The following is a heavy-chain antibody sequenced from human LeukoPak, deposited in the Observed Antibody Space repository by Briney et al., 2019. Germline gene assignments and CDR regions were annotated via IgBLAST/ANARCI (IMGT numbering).Heavy chain of an antibody. CDR1: RFTFSSYE. V-gene: IGHV3-48*03. J-gene: IGHJ2*01. CDR3: ARDRDHWYVDL. CDR2: ISSSGSTI. D-gene: IGHD3-10*01. Sequence: PGGSLRLSCAASRFTFSSYEMNWVRQAPGKGLEWVSYISSSGSTICYADSVKGRFTISRDNAKNSLYLQMNSLRAEDTAVYYCARDRDHWYVDLWGRGTLVSVSS.